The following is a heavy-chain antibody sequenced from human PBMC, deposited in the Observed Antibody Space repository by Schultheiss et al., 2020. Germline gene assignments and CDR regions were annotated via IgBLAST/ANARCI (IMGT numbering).Heavy chain of an antibody. D-gene: IGHD3-22*01. Sequence: GGSLRLSCAASGFTFSSYWIHWVRQPPGKGLVWVSRINTDGSSTTYADSVKGRFTISRDNAKNTLYLQMNSLRAEDTAVYYCARARYYDSSGYYDYWGQGTLVTVSS. J-gene: IGHJ4*02. V-gene: IGHV3-74*01. CDR1: GFTFSSYW. CDR3: ARARYYDSSGYYDY. CDR2: INTDGSST.